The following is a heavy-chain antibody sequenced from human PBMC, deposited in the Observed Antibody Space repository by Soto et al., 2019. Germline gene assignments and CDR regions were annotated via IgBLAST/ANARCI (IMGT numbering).Heavy chain of an antibody. CDR2: ISGSGGST. CDR1: GFTFSSYA. V-gene: IGHV3-23*01. J-gene: IGHJ3*02. D-gene: IGHD3-3*01. CDR3: AKDLTLCHQRSHCGELRFLEWLLYHDAFDI. Sequence: GGSLRLSCAASGFTFSSYAMSWVRQAPGKGLEWVSAISGSGGSTYYADSVKGRFTISRDNSKNTLYLQMNSLRAEDTAVYYCAKDLTLCHQRSHCGELRFLEWLLYHDAFDIWGQGTMVTVSS.